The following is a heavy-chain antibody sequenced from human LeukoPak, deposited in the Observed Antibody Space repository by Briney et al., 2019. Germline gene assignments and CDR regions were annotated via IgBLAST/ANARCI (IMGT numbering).Heavy chain of an antibody. D-gene: IGHD5-12*01. CDR1: GGSIISSSYY. J-gene: IGHJ4*02. V-gene: IGHV4-39*07. CDR3: ARDEGDRGYDYIDY. CDR2: IYYSGST. Sequence: SETLSLTCTVSGGSIISSSYYWGWIRQPPGKGLEWIGSIYYSGSTYYNPSLKSRVTISVDTSKNQFSLKLSSVTAADTAVYYCARDEGDRGYDYIDYWGQGTLVTVSS.